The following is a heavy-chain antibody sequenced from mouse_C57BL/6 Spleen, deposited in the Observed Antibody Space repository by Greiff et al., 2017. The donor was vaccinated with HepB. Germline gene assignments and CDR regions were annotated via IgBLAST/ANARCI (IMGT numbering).Heavy chain of an antibody. CDR3: TPAPNWDLPWFAY. D-gene: IGHD4-1*02. J-gene: IGHJ3*01. Sequence: EVQLQQSGTVLARPGASVKMSCKTSGYTFTSYWMHWVKQRPGQGLEWIGAIYPGNSDTSYNQKFKGKAKLTAVTSASTAYMERSSLTNEDSAVYYCTPAPNWDLPWFAYWGQGTLVTVSA. CDR2: IYPGNSDT. V-gene: IGHV1-5*01. CDR1: GYTFTSYW.